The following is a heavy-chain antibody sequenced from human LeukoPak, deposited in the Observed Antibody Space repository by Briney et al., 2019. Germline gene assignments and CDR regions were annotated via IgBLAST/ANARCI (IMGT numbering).Heavy chain of an antibody. CDR1: GFTFSRYG. D-gene: IGHD3-10*01. CDR2: IRYDGSAY. J-gene: IGHJ5*02. V-gene: IGHV3-33*01. Sequence: PGGSLRLSCVASGFTFSRYGIHWVRQPPGKGLEGGAVIRYDGSAYSYADSVKGRFTISRDNSKNTLYLQMSSLRAEDTAVYFCARDVWFGDYRWFDPWGQGTLVIVSS. CDR3: ARDVWFGDYRWFDP.